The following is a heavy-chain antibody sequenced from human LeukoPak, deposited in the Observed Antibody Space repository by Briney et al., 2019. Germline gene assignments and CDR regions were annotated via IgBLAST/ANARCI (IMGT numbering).Heavy chain of an antibody. CDR1: GGTFSSYA. Sequence: SVKVSCKASGGTFSSYAISWVRQAPGQGLEWMGRIIPIFGTANYAQKLQGRVTITTDESTSTAYMELSSLRPEDTAVYYCARDGGSDAFDIWGQGTMVTVSS. V-gene: IGHV1-69*05. J-gene: IGHJ3*02. CDR3: ARDGGSDAFDI. CDR2: IIPIFGTA.